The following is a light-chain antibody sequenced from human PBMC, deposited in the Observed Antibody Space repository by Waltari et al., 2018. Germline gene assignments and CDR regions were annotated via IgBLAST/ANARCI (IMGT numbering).Light chain of an antibody. V-gene: IGLV2-11*01. Sequence: QSALTQPRSVSGSPGQSVTISCTGTSSYVGGYNYVSWYQQHPGKAPKLMIYDVNTRPSGVPDRFSGSKSGNTASLTISGLQAEDEADYHCCSYAGSYTYVVFGGGTKLTVL. CDR3: CSYAGSYTYVV. CDR1: SSYVGGYNY. CDR2: DVN. J-gene: IGLJ2*01.